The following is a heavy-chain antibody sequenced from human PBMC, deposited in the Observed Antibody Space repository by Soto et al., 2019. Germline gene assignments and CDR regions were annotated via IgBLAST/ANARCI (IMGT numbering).Heavy chain of an antibody. CDR3: ARRRGVVQDGMDV. Sequence: QLQLQESGPGLVKPSKPLSLTCTVSGGPFRGGGSYWDWIPQPPGKGLECIGSIYYSGSTYYNPSLKSRVIISMDKSKNQFSLNVSSVTAADTAVYYCARRRGVVQDGMDVWGQGTTVIVSS. D-gene: IGHD3-3*01. V-gene: IGHV4-39*01. CDR1: GGPFRGGGSY. CDR2: IYYSGST. J-gene: IGHJ6*02.